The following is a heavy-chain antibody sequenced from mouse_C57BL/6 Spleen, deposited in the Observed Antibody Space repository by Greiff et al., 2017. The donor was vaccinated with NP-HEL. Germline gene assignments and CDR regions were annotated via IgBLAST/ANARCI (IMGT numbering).Heavy chain of an antibody. CDR1: GYTFTSYG. D-gene: IGHD1-1*01. Sequence: QVQLQQSGAELARPGASVKLSCKASGYTFTSYGISWVKQRTGQGLEWIGEIYPRSGNTYYNEKFKGKATLTADKSSSTAYMELRSLTSEDSAVYFCARERGITTDAYWGQGTLVTVSA. V-gene: IGHV1-81*01. CDR3: ARERGITTDAY. J-gene: IGHJ3*01. CDR2: IYPRSGNT.